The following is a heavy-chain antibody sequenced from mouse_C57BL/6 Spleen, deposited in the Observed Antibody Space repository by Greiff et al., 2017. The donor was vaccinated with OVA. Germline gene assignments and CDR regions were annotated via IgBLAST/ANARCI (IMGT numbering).Heavy chain of an antibody. CDR3: ASDYGSTLFAY. Sequence: EVKLMESGPGLVKPSQSLSLTCSVTGYSITSGYYWNWIRQFPGNKLEWMGYISYDGSNNYNPSLKNRISITRDTSKNQFFLKLNSVTTEDTATYYCASDYGSTLFAYWGQGTLVTVSA. CDR2: ISYDGSN. J-gene: IGHJ3*01. V-gene: IGHV3-6*01. CDR1: GYSITSGYY. D-gene: IGHD1-1*01.